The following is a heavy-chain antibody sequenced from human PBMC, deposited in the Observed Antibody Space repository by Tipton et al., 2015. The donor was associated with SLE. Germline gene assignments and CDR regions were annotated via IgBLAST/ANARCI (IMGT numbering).Heavy chain of an antibody. J-gene: IGHJ6*03. CDR1: GGSISSYY. CDR3: ARSPLLRPNYMDV. D-gene: IGHD3-3*01. V-gene: IGHV4-4*07. Sequence: LRLSCTVSGGSISSYYWSWIRQPAGKGLEWIGRNYTSGSTNYNPSLKSRVTMSVDTSKNQFSLKLSSVTAADTAVYYCARSPLLRPNYMDVWGKGTTVTVSS. CDR2: NYTSGST.